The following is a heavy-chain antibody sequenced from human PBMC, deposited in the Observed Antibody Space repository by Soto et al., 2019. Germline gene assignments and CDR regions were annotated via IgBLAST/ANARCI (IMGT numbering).Heavy chain of an antibody. D-gene: IGHD1-26*01. J-gene: IGHJ6*02. V-gene: IGHV3-48*02. Sequence: DVQLVDSGGDLVQPGGSLRLSCAASGFTFTNYAMNWVRQPPGKGLEWVSYISSSSSPIYYADSVKGRFTISRDNAKNSLYLQLNSLRDEDTAVYYCARDVGTTHYGMDVWGQGTTVIVAS. CDR3: ARDVGTTHYGMDV. CDR1: GFTFTNYA. CDR2: ISSSSSPI.